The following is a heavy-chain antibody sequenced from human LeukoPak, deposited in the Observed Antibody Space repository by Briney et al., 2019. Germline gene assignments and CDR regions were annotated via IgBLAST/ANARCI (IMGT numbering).Heavy chain of an antibody. D-gene: IGHD2-2*02. CDR2: VKEDGSEK. CDR1: GFSFSAYW. Sequence: GGSLRLSCAVSGFSFSAYWMTWVRQAPGKGLEWVASVKEDGSEKYQVDSVKGRFTISRDNAENSLFLQLNSLSAEDTAVYYCGRGYSYLDSWGQGDLVTASS. V-gene: IGHV3-7*05. J-gene: IGHJ4*02. CDR3: GRGYSYLDS.